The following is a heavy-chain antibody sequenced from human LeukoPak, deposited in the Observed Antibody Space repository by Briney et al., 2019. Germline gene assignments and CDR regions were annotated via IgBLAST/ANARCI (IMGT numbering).Heavy chain of an antibody. CDR1: GFTFSSYH. CDR2: IGSSGSYI. CDR3: AKAGSPVIAVAAYFDY. V-gene: IGHV3-21*04. D-gene: IGHD6-19*01. J-gene: IGHJ4*02. Sequence: GGSLRLSCEVSGFTFSSYHMNWVRQAPGKGLEWVSSIGSSGSYIYYADSLTGRFTISRDNAKSSLYLQMNSLRAEDTAVYYCAKAGSPVIAVAAYFDYWGQGTPVTVSS.